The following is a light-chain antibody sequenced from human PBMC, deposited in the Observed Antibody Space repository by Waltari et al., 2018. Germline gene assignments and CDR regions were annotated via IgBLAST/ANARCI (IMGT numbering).Light chain of an antibody. Sequence: DIVMTQSPLSLPVTTGETASISCTSIQSLIHSNGLTSLDWYLQKPGQSPQLLIYSGSNRAPGVPDRFSGSGSGTDFTLKISRVEAEDVGVYYCMQALQTPTSFGGGTKVEMK. CDR2: SGS. V-gene: IGKV2-28*01. CDR1: QSLIHSNGLTS. J-gene: IGKJ4*01. CDR3: MQALQTPTS.